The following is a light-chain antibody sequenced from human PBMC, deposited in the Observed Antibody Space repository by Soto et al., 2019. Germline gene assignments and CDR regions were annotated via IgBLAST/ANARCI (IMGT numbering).Light chain of an antibody. CDR3: AAWDDNLIAYV. Sequence: QSVLTQPPSASSTPGQTVTISCSGSTSNIGTFYVYWYQHLPGTAPKLLIYLGDQRASGVSDRFSGSKSGTSASLAINGLRSDDEADYYYAAWDDNLIAYVFGSGTKVTVL. V-gene: IGLV1-47*02. CDR2: LGD. J-gene: IGLJ1*01. CDR1: TSNIGTFY.